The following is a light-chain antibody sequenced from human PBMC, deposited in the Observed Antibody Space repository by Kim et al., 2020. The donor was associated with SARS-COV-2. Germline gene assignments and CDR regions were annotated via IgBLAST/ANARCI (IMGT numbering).Light chain of an antibody. CDR3: QQRSTWPQT. J-gene: IGKJ2*01. CDR1: QSISNK. Sequence: EIVLTQSPATLSLSPGESATLSCRASQSISNKLIWYQQKRGQAPRPLIYDASKRATGIPGRFSGSGSGTDFSLTISSLEPEDFAVYYCQQRSTWPQTFGQGTKLEI. CDR2: DAS. V-gene: IGKV3-11*01.